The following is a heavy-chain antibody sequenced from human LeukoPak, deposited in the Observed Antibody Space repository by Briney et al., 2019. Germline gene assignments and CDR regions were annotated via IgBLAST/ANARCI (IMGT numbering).Heavy chain of an antibody. J-gene: IGHJ3*02. V-gene: IGHV4-34*08. CDR2: INQSGST. Sequence: GSLRLSCAASGFTFSSYAMSWIRQPPGKGLEWIGEINQSGSTSYHPSLKSRATISVDTSKNQFSLKLSSVTAADTAVYYCATIQRDHAFDIWGQGTMVTVSS. CDR1: GFTFSSYA. CDR3: ATIQRDHAFDI. D-gene: IGHD6-25*01.